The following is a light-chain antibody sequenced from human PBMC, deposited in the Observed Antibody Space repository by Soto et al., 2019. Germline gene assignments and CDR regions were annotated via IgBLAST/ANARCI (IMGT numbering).Light chain of an antibody. V-gene: IGKV3-11*01. J-gene: IGKJ1*01. CDR1: QSVSSY. CDR2: DAS. Sequence: EIVLTQSPATLSLSPGERATLSCRASQSVSSYLAWFQQKPGQAPRLLIYDASNRATGIPARFSGSGSGTDFTLTISSLEPEDFEFYYCQQRSNWPWTFGQGTKVEIK. CDR3: QQRSNWPWT.